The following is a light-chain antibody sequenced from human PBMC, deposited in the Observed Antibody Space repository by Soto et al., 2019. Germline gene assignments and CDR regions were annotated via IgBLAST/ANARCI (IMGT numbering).Light chain of an antibody. CDR1: QSITAW. J-gene: IGKJ1*01. V-gene: IGKV1-5*03. CDR2: KSS. Sequence: DIQMTHSPSTLSASVGDRVTIICRASQSITAWLAWYQQKPGKAPKFLIYKSSNLEGGVPSRFSGSGSGTEFTLTISSVQPDDFATYYCQYWDDYSWTFGQGTKVEIK. CDR3: QYWDDYSWT.